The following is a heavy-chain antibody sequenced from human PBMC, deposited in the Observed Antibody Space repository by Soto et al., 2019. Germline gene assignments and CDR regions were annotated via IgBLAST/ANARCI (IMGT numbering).Heavy chain of an antibody. CDR3: AREAYDSSGLNWFDP. D-gene: IGHD3-22*01. J-gene: IGHJ5*02. CDR1: GYTFTSYY. Sequence: GASVKVSCKASGYTFTSYYMHWVRQAPGQGLEWMGIINPSGGSTSYAQKFQGRVTMTRDTSTSTVYMKLSSLRSEDTAVYYCAREAYDSSGLNWFDPWGQGTLVTVSS. CDR2: INPSGGST. V-gene: IGHV1-46*01.